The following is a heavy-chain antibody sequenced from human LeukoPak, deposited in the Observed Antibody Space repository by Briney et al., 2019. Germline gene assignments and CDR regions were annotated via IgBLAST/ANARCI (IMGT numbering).Heavy chain of an antibody. CDR1: GFTVSSKY. CDR3: AREGTTPVDY. V-gene: IGHV3-53*01. J-gene: IGHJ4*02. D-gene: IGHD2/OR15-2a*01. Sequence: GGSLRLSCAASGFTVSSKYMSWVRQAPGKGLEWVSVIYSGGSTYYADSVKGRFTISRNTSKNTLYLQMNSLRAEDTAVYYCAREGTTPVDYWGQGTLVTVSS. CDR2: IYSGGST.